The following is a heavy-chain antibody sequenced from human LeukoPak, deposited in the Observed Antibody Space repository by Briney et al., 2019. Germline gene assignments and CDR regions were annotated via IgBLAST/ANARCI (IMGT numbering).Heavy chain of an antibody. Sequence: GASVKVSCKASGYTFTSYGISWVRQAPGQGLEWMGWISAYNGNTNYAQKLQGRVTMTTDTSTSTAYMELRSLRSDDTAVYYCARDIVVVPAADYDMDVWGQGTTVTVSS. CDR2: ISAYNGNT. V-gene: IGHV1-18*01. D-gene: IGHD2-2*01. J-gene: IGHJ6*02. CDR1: GYTFTSYG. CDR3: ARDIVVVPAADYDMDV.